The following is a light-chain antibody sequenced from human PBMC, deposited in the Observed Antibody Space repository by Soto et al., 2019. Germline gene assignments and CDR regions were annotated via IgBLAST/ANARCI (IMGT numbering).Light chain of an antibody. J-gene: IGLJ2*01. V-gene: IGLV1-47*01. CDR3: AAWDDSLSAVL. CDR2: SSN. CDR1: SSNIGSYI. Sequence: QLVLTQPPSASGTPGQRVTISCSGSSSNIGSYIVYWYQKLPGTAPKLLVYSSNQRPSGVPDRFSDSKSGTSASRAISGLRSEDEADYFCAAWDDSLSAVLFGGGTKLTVL.